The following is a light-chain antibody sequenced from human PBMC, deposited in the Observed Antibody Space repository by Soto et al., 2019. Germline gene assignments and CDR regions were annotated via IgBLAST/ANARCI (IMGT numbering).Light chain of an antibody. CDR2: GAS. CDR3: QQYGRSPLLYT. V-gene: IGKV3-20*01. CDR1: QSVIGNY. Sequence: ENVLTQSPGTLSLSPGERATLSCRASQSVIGNYLAWYQQKPGQVPRLLIYGASTRAAGVTDRFSGSGSGTDFTLTITRLEPEDFAVYYCQQYGRSPLLYTFGQGTRLGVK. J-gene: IGKJ2*01.